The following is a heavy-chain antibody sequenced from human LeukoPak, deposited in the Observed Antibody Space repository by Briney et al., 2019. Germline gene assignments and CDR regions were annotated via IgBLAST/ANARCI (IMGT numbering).Heavy chain of an antibody. V-gene: IGHV1-18*01. CDR1: GYTFTTYG. CDR2: ISTQNGDT. CDR3: ASKVGTESLRWLDP. Sequence: ASVKVSCKASGYTFTTYGINWVRQAPGQGLEWMGWISTQNGDTSYAQNFQGRVTMTTDTSTSTAYMELRSLRSDDTAVYYCASKVGTESLRWLDPWGQGTLVTVSS. D-gene: IGHD1-1*01. J-gene: IGHJ5*02.